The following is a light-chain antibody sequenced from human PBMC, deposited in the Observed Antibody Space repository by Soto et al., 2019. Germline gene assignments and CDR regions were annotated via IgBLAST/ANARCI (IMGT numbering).Light chain of an antibody. V-gene: IGKV3-15*01. CDR1: QSVSSN. CDR3: QQHNKWPLT. Sequence: EIVMTQSPATLSVSPGERATLSCRASQSVSSNLAWYQQKPGQAPRLLSYGASPRATGIPARFSGSGSGTEFILTISSLQSEDFAVYYCQQHNKWPLTFGGGTKVEIK. J-gene: IGKJ4*01. CDR2: GAS.